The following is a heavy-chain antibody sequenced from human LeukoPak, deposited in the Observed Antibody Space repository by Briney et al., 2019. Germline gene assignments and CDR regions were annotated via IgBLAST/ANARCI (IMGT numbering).Heavy chain of an antibody. CDR3: ATGWVPVVTSRDAFDI. CDR2: MNPNSGNT. Sequence: ASVKVSCKASGYTFTSYDINWVRQATGQGLEWMGWMNPNSGNTGYAQKFQGRVTMTEDTSTDTAYMELSSLRSEDTAVYYCATGWVPVVTSRDAFDIWGQGTMVTVSS. V-gene: IGHV1-8*02. CDR1: GYTFTSYD. D-gene: IGHD4-23*01. J-gene: IGHJ3*02.